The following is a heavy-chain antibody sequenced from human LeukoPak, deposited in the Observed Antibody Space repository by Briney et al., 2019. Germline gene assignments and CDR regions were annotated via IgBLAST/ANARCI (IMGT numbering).Heavy chain of an antibody. CDR2: INHSGST. V-gene: IGHV4-34*01. CDR3: ARRRTYYYGSVPYWYFDL. Sequence: SETLSLTCTVSGGSISSYYWSWIRQPPGKGLEWIGEINHSGSTNYNPSLKSRVTISVDTSKNQFSLKLSSVTAADTAVYYCARRRTYYYGSVPYWYFDLWGRGTLVTVSS. CDR1: GGSISSYY. J-gene: IGHJ2*01. D-gene: IGHD3-10*01.